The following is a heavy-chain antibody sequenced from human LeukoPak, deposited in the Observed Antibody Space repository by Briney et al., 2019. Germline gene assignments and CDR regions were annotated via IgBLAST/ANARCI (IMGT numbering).Heavy chain of an antibody. CDR1: GGSISSSSYY. J-gene: IGHJ5*02. CDR3: ARGIQLWLLSGSSNWFDP. V-gene: IGHV4-39*01. Sequence: SGTLSLTCTVSGGSISSSSYYWGWIRQPPGKGLEWIGSIYYSGSTYYNPSLKSRVTISVDTSKNQFSLKLSSVTAADTAVYYCARGIQLWLLSGSSNWFDPWGQGTLVTVSS. D-gene: IGHD5-18*01. CDR2: IYYSGST.